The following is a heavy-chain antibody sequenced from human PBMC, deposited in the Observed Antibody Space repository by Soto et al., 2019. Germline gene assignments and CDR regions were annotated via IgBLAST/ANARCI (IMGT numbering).Heavy chain of an antibody. J-gene: IGHJ6*03. CDR1: GGSFSGYY. V-gene: IGHV4-34*01. CDR2: IYHSGST. D-gene: IGHD6-6*01. Sequence: SETLSLTCAVYGGSFSGYYWSWIRQPPGKGLEWIGEIYHSGSTNYNPSLKSRVTISVDKSKNQFSLKLSSVTAADTAVYYCARSRAARPPYYYYYYMDVWGKGTTVTVSS. CDR3: ARSRAARPPYYYYYYMDV.